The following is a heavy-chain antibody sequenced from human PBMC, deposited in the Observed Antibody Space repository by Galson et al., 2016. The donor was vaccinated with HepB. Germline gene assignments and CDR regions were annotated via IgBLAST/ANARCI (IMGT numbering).Heavy chain of an antibody. Sequence: SETLSLTCTVTGDSITSNSFSWGWIRQSPGKGLEWIGNIDGSGNTYYNPSLKTRVTISVDTSKTQFSLRLTSVTAADTAVYYFARNVLRFFDWSKHFDYWGQGTRVTVSP. CDR3: ARNVLRFFDWSKHFDY. CDR1: GDSITSNSFS. CDR2: IDGSGNT. V-gene: IGHV4-39*01. J-gene: IGHJ4*02. D-gene: IGHD3-9*01.